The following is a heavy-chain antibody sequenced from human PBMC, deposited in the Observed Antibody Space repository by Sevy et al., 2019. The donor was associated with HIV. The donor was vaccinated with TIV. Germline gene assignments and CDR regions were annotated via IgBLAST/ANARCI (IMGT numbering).Heavy chain of an antibody. CDR3: AKPSHSSFYFYYGMDV. D-gene: IGHD2-21*01. CDR1: GFIFSNFA. J-gene: IGHJ6*02. Sequence: GGSLRLSCTVSGFIFSNFAMHWVRQAPGKGLEWVALISHDDTNKYYADSVKGRFTISRDKSKNTLYLQMNNLRAEDSAIYHCAKPSHSSFYFYYGMDVWGQGTTVTVSS. CDR2: ISHDDTNK. V-gene: IGHV3-30-3*01.